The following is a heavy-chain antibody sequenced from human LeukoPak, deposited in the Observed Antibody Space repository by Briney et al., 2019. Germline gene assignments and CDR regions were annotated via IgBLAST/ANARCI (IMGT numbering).Heavy chain of an antibody. Sequence: PSETLSLTCTVSGGSISSYYWSWIRQPPGKGLEWIGYIYYSGSTNYNPSLKSRVTISVDTSKNQFSLKLSSVTAADTAVYYCARDPGAPHTYYFDYWGQGTLVTVSS. CDR3: ARDPGAPHTYYFDY. CDR2: IYYSGST. CDR1: GGSISSYY. V-gene: IGHV4-4*08. D-gene: IGHD3-10*01. J-gene: IGHJ4*02.